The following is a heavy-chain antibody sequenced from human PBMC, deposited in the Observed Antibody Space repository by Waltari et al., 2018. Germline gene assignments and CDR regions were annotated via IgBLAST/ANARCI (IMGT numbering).Heavy chain of an antibody. CDR3: ARQSITMVRGIDY. J-gene: IGHJ4*02. V-gene: IGHV4-34*01. D-gene: IGHD3-10*01. CDR1: GGSFIGYS. CDR2: INHRGST. Sequence: QVKLQPSGAGLLKPSATLSLTCAVYGGSFIGYSWSWIRQPPGKGLEWIGEINHRGSTNYNPSLKSRVTISVDTSKNQFSLKLSSVTAADTAVYYCARQSITMVRGIDYWGQGTLVTVSS.